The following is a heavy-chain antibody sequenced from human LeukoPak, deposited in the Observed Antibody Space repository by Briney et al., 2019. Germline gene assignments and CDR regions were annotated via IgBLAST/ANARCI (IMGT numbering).Heavy chain of an antibody. CDR1: GFTFSSYS. V-gene: IGHV3-21*01. CDR2: ISSSSSYI. CDR3: AHVDTAPHWYFDL. D-gene: IGHD5-18*01. J-gene: IGHJ2*01. Sequence: GGSLRLSCAASGFTFSSYSMNWVRQAPGKGLEWVSSISSSSSYIYYADSVKGRFTISRDNAKNSLYLQMNSLRAEDTAVYYCAHVDTAPHWYFDLWGRGTLVTVSP.